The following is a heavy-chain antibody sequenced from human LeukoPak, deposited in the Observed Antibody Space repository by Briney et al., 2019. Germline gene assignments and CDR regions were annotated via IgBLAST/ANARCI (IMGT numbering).Heavy chain of an antibody. CDR2: ISYDGSNK. Sequence: PGGSLRLSCAASGFTFSSYAMHWVRQAPGKGLEWVAVISYDGSNKYYADSGKGRFTISRDNSKNTLYLQMNSLRAEDTAVYYCARVGCSSTSCRGRFLDYWAREPWSPSPQ. CDR1: GFTFSSYA. D-gene: IGHD2-2*01. CDR3: ARVGCSSTSCRGRFLDY. J-gene: IGHJ4*02. V-gene: IGHV3-30-3*01.